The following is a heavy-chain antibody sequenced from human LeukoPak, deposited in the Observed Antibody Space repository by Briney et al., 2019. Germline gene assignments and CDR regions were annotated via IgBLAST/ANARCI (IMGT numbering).Heavy chain of an antibody. V-gene: IGHV3-53*05. CDR1: GFTVRSNY. D-gene: IGHD2-15*01. J-gene: IGHJ3*02. CDR2: IYSGGST. Sequence: GGSLRLSCAASGFTVRSNYMSWVRQAPGKGLEWVSVIYSGGSTYYADSVKGRFTISRDNSKNTLYLQMNSLRSEDTAVYYCAREGGQSGGSCYSCAFDIWGQGTMVTVSS. CDR3: AREGGQSGGSCYSCAFDI.